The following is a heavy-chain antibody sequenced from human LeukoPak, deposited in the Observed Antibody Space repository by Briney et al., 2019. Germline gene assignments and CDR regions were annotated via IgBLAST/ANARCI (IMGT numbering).Heavy chain of an antibody. Sequence: ASVKVSCNASGYTSTSYDINWVRQATGQGLEWMGWMNPNSGNTGYAQKFQGRVTMTRNTSISTAYMELSSLRSEDTAVYYCARGRLYCSGGSCYYMDVWGKGTTVTVSS. CDR1: GYTSTSYD. V-gene: IGHV1-8*01. J-gene: IGHJ6*03. CDR2: MNPNSGNT. D-gene: IGHD2-15*01. CDR3: ARGRLYCSGGSCYYMDV.